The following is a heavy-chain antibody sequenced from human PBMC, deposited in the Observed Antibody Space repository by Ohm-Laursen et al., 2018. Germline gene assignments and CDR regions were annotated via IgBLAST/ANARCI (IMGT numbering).Heavy chain of an antibody. V-gene: IGHV3-23*01. CDR3: ARDSSGTARAGGMDV. D-gene: IGHD6-6*01. CDR2: ISGGGFST. Sequence: SLRLSCTATGFTFSSYAMSWVRQAPGKGLDWVSGISGGGFSTYYADSVRGRFTISRDNSKNTLYLQMNSLRAEDTAVYYCARDSSGTARAGGMDVWGQGTTVTVSS. J-gene: IGHJ6*02. CDR1: GFTFSSYA.